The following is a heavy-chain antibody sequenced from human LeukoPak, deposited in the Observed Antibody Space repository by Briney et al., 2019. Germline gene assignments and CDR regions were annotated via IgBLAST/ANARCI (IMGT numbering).Heavy chain of an antibody. CDR2: ISAYNGNT. Sequence: GASVKVSCKASGYTFTSYGISWVRQAPGQGLEWMGWISAYNGNTNYAQKLQGRVTMTRDTSTSTVYMELSSLRSEDTAVYYCARDSHDYGGNSPGAFDIWGQGTMVTVSS. CDR1: GYTFTSYG. D-gene: IGHD4-23*01. J-gene: IGHJ3*02. V-gene: IGHV1-18*01. CDR3: ARDSHDYGGNSPGAFDI.